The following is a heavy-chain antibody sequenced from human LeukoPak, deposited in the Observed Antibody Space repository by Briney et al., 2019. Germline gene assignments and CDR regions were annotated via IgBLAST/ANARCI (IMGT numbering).Heavy chain of an antibody. CDR3: ATDLLRYFDWLIA. CDR1: GYTLTELS. D-gene: IGHD3-9*01. J-gene: IGHJ5*02. CDR2: FDPEDGET. V-gene: IGHV1-24*01. Sequence: ASVKVSCKVSGYTLTELSMHWVRQAPGKGLEWMGGFDPEDGETIYAQKFQGRVTMTEDTSTDTAYMELSSLRSEDTAVYYRATDLLRYFDWLIAWGQGTLVTVSS.